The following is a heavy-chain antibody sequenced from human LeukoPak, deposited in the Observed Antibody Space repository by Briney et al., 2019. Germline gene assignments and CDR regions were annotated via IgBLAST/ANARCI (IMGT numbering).Heavy chain of an antibody. J-gene: IGHJ4*02. D-gene: IGHD1-14*01. CDR2: ISSSSSTI. V-gene: IGHV3-48*04. Sequence: GGSLRLSCAASGFTFSSHSMNWVRQAPGKGLEWVSYISSSSSTIYHADSVKGRFTISRDNAKNSLILQMNSLRAEDTAVYYCARKVPYEPAIDYWGQGTLVTVSS. CDR1: GFTFSSHS. CDR3: ARKVPYEPAIDY.